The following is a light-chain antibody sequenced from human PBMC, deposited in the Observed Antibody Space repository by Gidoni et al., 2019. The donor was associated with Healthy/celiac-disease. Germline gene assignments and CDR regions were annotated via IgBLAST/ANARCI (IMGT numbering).Light chain of an antibody. J-gene: IGKJ3*01. CDR3: HQYDNLPL. CDR2: DAY. CDR1: QDISNY. V-gene: IGKV1-33*01. Sequence: DIQMTQSPSSLSASVGDSVTITCQASQDISNYLNWYQQKPGKAPKLLIYDAYNLETGVPSMFSGSGSGTDFTFTISSLQPEDIATYYCHQYDNLPLFGPGTKVDIK.